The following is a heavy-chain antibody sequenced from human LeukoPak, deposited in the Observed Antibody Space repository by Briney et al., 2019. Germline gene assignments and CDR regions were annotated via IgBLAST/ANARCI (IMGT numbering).Heavy chain of an antibody. D-gene: IGHD3-10*02. V-gene: IGHV3-7*01. CDR2: IMKDGGDK. J-gene: IGHJ4*02. CDR1: GFIFTNYW. Sequence: PGGSLRLSCAASGFIFTNYWMTWVPQTPGKGLEWVANIMKDGGDKYYVDSVKGRFTISRDNAKNSVYLQMNSLRAEDTAVYYCVRDRDYYVFDLWGQGTLVTVSS. CDR3: VRDRDYYVFDL.